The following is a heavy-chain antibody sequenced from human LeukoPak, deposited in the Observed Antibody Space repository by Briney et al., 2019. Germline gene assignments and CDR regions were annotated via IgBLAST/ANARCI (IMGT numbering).Heavy chain of an antibody. D-gene: IGHD6-13*01. J-gene: IGHJ4*02. CDR3: ASPAVYSSSWYYFDY. CDR1: GFTFSSFG. Sequence: AGGSLRLSCAAPGFTFSSFGMHWVRQAPGKGLEWVAVISYDGSSKYYADSVKGRFTISRDNSKNTLYLQMNSLRAEDTAVYYCASPAVYSSSWYYFDYWGQGTLVAVSS. V-gene: IGHV3-30*03. CDR2: ISYDGSSK.